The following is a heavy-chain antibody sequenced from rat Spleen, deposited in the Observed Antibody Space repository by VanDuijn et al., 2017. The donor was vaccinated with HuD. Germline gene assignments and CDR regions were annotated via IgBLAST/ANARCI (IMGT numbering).Heavy chain of an antibody. CDR2: ITHTGDST. V-gene: IGHV5-31*01. CDR3: TAGGGYWDY. J-gene: IGHJ2*01. CDR1: GFTFNNYW. Sequence: EVQLVESGGGLVQPGRSLKLSCITSGFTFNNYWMTWIRQAPGKGLEWVASITHTGDSTSYPDSVKGRFTISRDNAKSTLYLQMNSLRSEDTATYYCTAGGGYWDYWGQGVMVTVSS. D-gene: IGHD1-11*01.